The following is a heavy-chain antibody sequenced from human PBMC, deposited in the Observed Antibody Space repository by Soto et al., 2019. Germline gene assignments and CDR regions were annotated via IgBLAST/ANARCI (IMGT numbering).Heavy chain of an antibody. V-gene: IGHV1-46*01. Sequence: ASVKVSCKASGYTFTIYYMHWVRQAPGQGLEWMGIINPSGGSTSYAQKFQGRVTMTRDTSTSTVYMELSSLRSEDTAVYYCARTDMDTAMVMYYYYYGMDVWGQGTTVTVSS. J-gene: IGHJ6*02. CDR1: GYTFTIYY. D-gene: IGHD5-18*01. CDR3: ARTDMDTAMVMYYYYYGMDV. CDR2: INPSGGST.